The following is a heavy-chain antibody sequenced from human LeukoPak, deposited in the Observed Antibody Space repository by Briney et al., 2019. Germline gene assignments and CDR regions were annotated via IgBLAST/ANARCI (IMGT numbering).Heavy chain of an antibody. V-gene: IGHV3-21*01. CDR2: ISSSSSYI. CDR1: GFTFSSYS. D-gene: IGHD3-10*01. J-gene: IGHJ4*02. Sequence: GGPLRLSCAASGFTFSSYSMNWVRQAPGKGLEWVSSISSSSSYIYYADSVKGRFTISRDNAKNSLYLQMNSLRAEDTAVYYCARAVLLWFGELYYFDYWGQGTLVTVSS. CDR3: ARAVLLWFGELYYFDY.